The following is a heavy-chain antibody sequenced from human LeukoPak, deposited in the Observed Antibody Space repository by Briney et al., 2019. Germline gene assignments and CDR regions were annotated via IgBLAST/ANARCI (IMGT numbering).Heavy chain of an antibody. CDR3: ARGKYYDFWSGFSATNFDY. V-gene: IGHV3-33*01. J-gene: IGHJ4*02. D-gene: IGHD3-3*01. CDR2: IWYDGSNK. Sequence: PGRSLRLSGAASGFTFSSYGMHWVRQAPGKGLEWVAVIWYDGSNKYYADSVKGRFTISRDNSKNTLYLQMNSLRAEDTAVYYCARGKYYDFWSGFSATNFDYWGQGTLVTVSS. CDR1: GFTFSSYG.